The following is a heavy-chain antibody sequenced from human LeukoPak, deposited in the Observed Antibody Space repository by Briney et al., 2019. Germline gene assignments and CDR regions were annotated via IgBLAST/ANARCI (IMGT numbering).Heavy chain of an antibody. Sequence: PGGSLRLSCAASGFTVSSNYMSWVRQAPGKGLEWVSVIYSGGSTYYADSVKGRFTISRDNSKNTLYLQMNSLRAEDTAVYYCARTRSYQPLLYVDYWGQGTLVTVSS. CDR2: IYSGGST. J-gene: IGHJ4*02. CDR1: GFTVSSNY. CDR3: ARTRSYQPLLYVDY. V-gene: IGHV3-53*01. D-gene: IGHD2-2*01.